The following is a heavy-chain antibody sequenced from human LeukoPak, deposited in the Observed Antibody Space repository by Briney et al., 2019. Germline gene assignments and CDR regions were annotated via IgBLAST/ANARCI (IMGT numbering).Heavy chain of an antibody. V-gene: IGHV1-2*02. CDR1: GYTFTGYY. Sequence: ASVKVSCKASGYTFTGYYMHWVRQAPGQGLEWMGWINPNSGGTNYAQKFQGRVTMTRDTSISTAYMELSRLRSDDTAVYYCARDSHFSRYDFWSGFCYWGQGTLVTVSS. CDR2: INPNSGGT. J-gene: IGHJ4*02. D-gene: IGHD3-3*01. CDR3: ARDSHFSRYDFWSGFCY.